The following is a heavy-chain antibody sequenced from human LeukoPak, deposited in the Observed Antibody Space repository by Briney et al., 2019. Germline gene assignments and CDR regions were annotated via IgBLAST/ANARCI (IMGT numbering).Heavy chain of an antibody. Sequence: GASVKVSCKASGYTFTSYGISWVRQAPGQGLEWMGRISAYNGNTNYAQKLQGRVTMTTDTSTSTAYMELRSLRSDDTAVYYCAATPRYYDSSGYYYWGQGTLVTVSS. J-gene: IGHJ4*02. V-gene: IGHV1-18*01. CDR1: GYTFTSYG. D-gene: IGHD3-22*01. CDR2: ISAYNGNT. CDR3: AATPRYYDSSGYYY.